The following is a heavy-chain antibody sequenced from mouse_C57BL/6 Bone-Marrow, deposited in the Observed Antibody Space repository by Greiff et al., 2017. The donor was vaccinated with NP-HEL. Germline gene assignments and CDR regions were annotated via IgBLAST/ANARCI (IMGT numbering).Heavy chain of an antibody. CDR3: ARSGTTVVEPFFDY. CDR2: ISPGSGST. V-gene: IGHV1-55*01. CDR1: GYTFTSYW. D-gene: IGHD1-1*01. J-gene: IGHJ2*01. Sequence: QVQLQQPGAELVKPGASVKMSCKASGYTFTSYWITWVKQRPGQGLEWIGDISPGSGSTNYNEKFKSKATLTVDKSSSTAYMQRSSLTSEDSAVYYCARSGTTVVEPFFDYWGKGTTLTVSS.